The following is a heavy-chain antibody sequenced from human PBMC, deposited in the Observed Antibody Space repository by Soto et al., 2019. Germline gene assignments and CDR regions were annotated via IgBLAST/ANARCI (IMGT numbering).Heavy chain of an antibody. CDR3: ARQDRVVAEGRWFDP. CDR1: GYSISSGYH. Sequence: SSETLSLTCTVSGYSISSGYHWACIRQPPGKGLEWLGSVHYSGNTYYNPSLKSRLTISVDKSKKQFSLNLSSVTAADTAVYYCARQDRVVAEGRWFDPWGQGTLVTVSS. D-gene: IGHD2-15*01. CDR2: VHYSGNT. V-gene: IGHV4-38-2*02. J-gene: IGHJ5*02.